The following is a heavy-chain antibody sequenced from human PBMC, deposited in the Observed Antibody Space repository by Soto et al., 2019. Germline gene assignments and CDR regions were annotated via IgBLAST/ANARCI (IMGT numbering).Heavy chain of an antibody. V-gene: IGHV1-18*01. CDR1: GYTFTSYG. Sequence: ASVKVSCKASGYTFTSYGISWVRPAPGQGFEWMGWISGYNGNTKSAQKLQGRVTMTTDTSTSTAYMELRSLRSDDTAVYYCARDLGGQIVDYWGQGTLVTVSS. CDR3: ARDLGGQIVDY. D-gene: IGHD1-26*01. J-gene: IGHJ4*02. CDR2: ISGYNGNT.